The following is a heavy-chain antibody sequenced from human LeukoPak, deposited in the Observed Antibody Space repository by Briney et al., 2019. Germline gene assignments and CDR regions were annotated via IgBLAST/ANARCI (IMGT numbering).Heavy chain of an antibody. CDR2: IIPIFGTA. V-gene: IGHV1-69*13. CDR3: ARSRYCSGGSCYYDY. Sequence: SVTVSCKASGGTFSSYAISWVRQAPGQGLEWMGGIIPIFGTANYAQKFQGRVTITADESTSTAYMELSSLRSEDTAVYYCARSRYCSGGSCYYDYWGQGTLVTVSS. J-gene: IGHJ4*02. D-gene: IGHD2-15*01. CDR1: GGTFSSYA.